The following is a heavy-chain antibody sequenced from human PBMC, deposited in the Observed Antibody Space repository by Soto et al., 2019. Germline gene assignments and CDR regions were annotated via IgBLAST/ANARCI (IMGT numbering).Heavy chain of an antibody. V-gene: IGHV1-69*13. D-gene: IGHD2-21*02. J-gene: IGHJ6*02. Sequence: SVKVSCKASGGTFSSYAISWVRQAPGQGLEWMGGIIPIFGTANYAQKFQGRVAITADESTSTAYMELSSLRSEDTAVYYCARDLNAVVTPPYYYGMDVWGQGTTVTVSS. CDR1: GGTFSSYA. CDR3: ARDLNAVVTPPYYYGMDV. CDR2: IIPIFGTA.